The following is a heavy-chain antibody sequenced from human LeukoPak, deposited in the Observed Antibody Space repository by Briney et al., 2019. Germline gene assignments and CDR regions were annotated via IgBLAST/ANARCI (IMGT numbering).Heavy chain of an antibody. CDR1: EFSVGSNY. Sequence: GGSLRLSCAASEFSVGSNYMTWVRQAPGKGLEWVSVIYSGGSTYYADSVKGRFTISRDNSKNTLYLQMNSLRAEDTAVYYCATDQRWLQFDYWGQGTLVTVSS. CDR3: ATDQRWLQFDY. J-gene: IGHJ4*02. CDR2: IYSGGST. V-gene: IGHV3-53*01. D-gene: IGHD5-24*01.